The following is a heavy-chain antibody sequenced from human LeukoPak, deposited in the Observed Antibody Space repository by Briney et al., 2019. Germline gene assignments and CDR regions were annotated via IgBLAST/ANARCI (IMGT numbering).Heavy chain of an antibody. D-gene: IGHD6-19*01. CDR3: ARSSGWGSRFDP. CDR2: ISAYNGNT. V-gene: IGHV1-18*01. CDR1: GYTFTSYG. Sequence: ASVKVSCKASGYTFTSYGISWVRQAPGQGLEWMGWISAYNGNTNYAQKLQGRVTMTTDTSTSTAYVELRSLRSDDTAVYYCARSSGWGSRFDPWGQGTLVTVSS. J-gene: IGHJ5*02.